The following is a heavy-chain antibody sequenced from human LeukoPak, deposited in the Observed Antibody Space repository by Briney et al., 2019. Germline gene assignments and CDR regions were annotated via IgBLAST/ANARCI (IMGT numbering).Heavy chain of an antibody. Sequence: PGGSLRLSCVASGFTFRSYWMTWVRQAPGKGLEWVANIKQDGSEKYYVDSVKGRFTISRDNAKNSLYLQMNSLRAEDTAVYYCAKSIISRGPHLFTIFGVVIPTSMDVWGKGTTVTVSS. V-gene: IGHV3-7*01. CDR1: GFTFRSYW. CDR3: AKSIISRGPHLFTIFGVVIPTSMDV. D-gene: IGHD3-3*01. J-gene: IGHJ6*03. CDR2: IKQDGSEK.